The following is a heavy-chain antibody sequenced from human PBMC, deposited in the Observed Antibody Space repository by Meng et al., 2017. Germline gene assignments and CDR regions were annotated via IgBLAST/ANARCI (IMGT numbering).Heavy chain of an antibody. D-gene: IGHD3/OR15-3a*01. V-gene: IGHV1-18*01. CDR1: GYNFTSDG. Sequence: QVQLVHAGGEVKKPGASVKVSCKASGYNFTSDGISGVRQAPGQGLEWMGWISAYNGNTNYAQKLQGRVTMTTDTSTSTAYMELRSPRSDDTAVYYCARESRDYYFDYWGQGTLVTVSS. CDR2: ISAYNGNT. J-gene: IGHJ4*02. CDR3: ARESRDYYFDY.